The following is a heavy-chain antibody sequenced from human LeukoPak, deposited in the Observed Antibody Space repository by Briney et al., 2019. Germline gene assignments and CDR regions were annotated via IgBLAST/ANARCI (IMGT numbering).Heavy chain of an antibody. CDR1: GFTVSSNY. CDR3: ARGGSTRIYYFDY. V-gene: IGHV3-53*01. Sequence: PGGSLRLSCAVSGFTVSSNYMSWVRQAPGKGLEWVSVIFSGGGTYYADSVKGRFTISRDNFKNTLYLQMNSLRAEDTAVCYCARGGSTRIYYFDYWGQGTLVTVSS. CDR2: IFSGGGT. J-gene: IGHJ4*02.